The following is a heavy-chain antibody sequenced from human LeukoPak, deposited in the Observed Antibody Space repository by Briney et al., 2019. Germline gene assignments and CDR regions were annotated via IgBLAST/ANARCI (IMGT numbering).Heavy chain of an antibody. V-gene: IGHV4-31*11. J-gene: IGHJ4*02. CDR2: IYYSGST. CDR1: GGSFSGYY. CDR3: ARGPGNGYN. D-gene: IGHD6-25*01. Sequence: PSETLSLTCAVYGGSFSGYYWSWIRQHPGKGLEWMGYIYYSGSTYYNPSLKSRVTISVDTSKNQFSLKLSSVTAADTAVYYCARGPGNGYNWGQGTLVTVSS.